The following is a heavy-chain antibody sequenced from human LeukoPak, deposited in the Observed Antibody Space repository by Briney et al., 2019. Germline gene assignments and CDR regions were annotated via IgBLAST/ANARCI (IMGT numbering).Heavy chain of an antibody. D-gene: IGHD3-22*01. J-gene: IGHJ5*02. CDR2: ISSSSSYI. Sequence: GGSLRLSCAASGFTFSSYSMNWVRQAPGKGLEWVSSISSSSSYIYYADSVKGRFTISRDNAKNSLYLQMNSLRAEDTAVYYCARDITRYYDSSGRNWFDPWGQGTLVTVSS. CDR1: GFTFSSYS. CDR3: ARDITRYYDSSGRNWFDP. V-gene: IGHV3-21*01.